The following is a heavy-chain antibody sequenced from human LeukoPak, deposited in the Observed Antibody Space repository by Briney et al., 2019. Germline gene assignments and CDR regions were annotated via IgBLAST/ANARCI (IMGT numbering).Heavy chain of an antibody. CDR1: GYTLTELS. Sequence: ASVKVSCKVSGYTLTELSMHWVRQAPGKGLEWMGGFDPEDGETIYAQKFQGRVTMTRDTSISTAYMELSRLRSDDTAVYYCARAEGRGYSYYYYYYYMDVWGKGTTVTVSS. CDR2: FDPEDGET. CDR3: ARAEGRGYSYYYYYYYMDV. V-gene: IGHV1-24*01. D-gene: IGHD6-13*01. J-gene: IGHJ6*03.